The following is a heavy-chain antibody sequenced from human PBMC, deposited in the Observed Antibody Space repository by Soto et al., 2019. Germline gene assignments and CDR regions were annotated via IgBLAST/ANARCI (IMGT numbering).Heavy chain of an antibody. Sequence: QVQLMQSGAEVKKPGASVKVSCKASGYTFTGFYIHWVRRAPGQGLEWLGWINPISGDTNYAQSFQGRVTLTRDTSISTAYMALSSLTSDATAVYFCARGGPPLYDSFGGRYFHDVSAFDSWGQGTLVTVAS. V-gene: IGHV1-2*02. J-gene: IGHJ5*01. D-gene: IGHD3-16*01. CDR3: ARGGPPLYDSFGGRYFHDVSAFDS. CDR1: GYTFTGFY. CDR2: INPISGDT.